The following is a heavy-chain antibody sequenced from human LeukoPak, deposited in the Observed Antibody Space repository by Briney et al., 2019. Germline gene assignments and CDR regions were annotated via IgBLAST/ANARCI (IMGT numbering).Heavy chain of an antibody. V-gene: IGHV3-23*01. J-gene: IGHJ6*03. Sequence: PGGSLRLSCAASGFTFSDYAMNWVRQAPGKGLEWVSAISSSGESTFYADSVKGRFTISRDNSKNTLDLQMNSLRAEDTAVYYCAKGGYCSNIGCYLAYYYYMDVWGKGTTVTVSS. D-gene: IGHD2-2*03. CDR1: GFTFSDYA. CDR3: AKGGYCSNIGCYLAYYYYMDV. CDR2: ISSSGEST.